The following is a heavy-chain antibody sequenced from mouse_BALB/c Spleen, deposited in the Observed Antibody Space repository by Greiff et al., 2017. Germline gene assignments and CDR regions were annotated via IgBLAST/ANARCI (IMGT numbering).Heavy chain of an antibody. V-gene: IGHV5-17*02. CDR3: ARERSYGYHWYFDV. J-gene: IGHJ1*01. CDR1: GFTFSSFG. CDR2: ISSGSSTI. Sequence: EVHLVESGGGLVQPGGSRKLSCAASGFTFSSFGMHWVRQAPEKGLEWVAYISSGSSTIYYADTVKGRFTISRDNPKNTLFLQMTSLRSEDTAMYYCARERSYGYHWYFDVWGAGTTVTVSS. D-gene: IGHD2-2*01.